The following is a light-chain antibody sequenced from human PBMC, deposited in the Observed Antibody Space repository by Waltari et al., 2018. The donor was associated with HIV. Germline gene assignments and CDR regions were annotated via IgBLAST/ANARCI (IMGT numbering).Light chain of an antibody. V-gene: IGLV2-11*01. Sequence: QSALTQPRSVSESPGQSVTIPCTGTSSDVGNSNYVSWYRQYPGTAPKLIIFDVNKRPSGIPDRFSGSKSGNTASLTISGLQGEDEADYYCSSYAGRDTPNWVFGGGTKLTVL. J-gene: IGLJ3*02. CDR1: SSDVGNSNY. CDR2: DVN. CDR3: SSYAGRDTPNWV.